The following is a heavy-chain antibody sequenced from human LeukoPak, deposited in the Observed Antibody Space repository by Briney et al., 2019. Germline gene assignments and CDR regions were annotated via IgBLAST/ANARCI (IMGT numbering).Heavy chain of an antibody. Sequence: GASVKVSCKAYGYRFRDHYIHWVRQAPGQGLEYLGWINPNSGGTSYAQKFQGRVTLTRDTSIDTAYIRLHSLTSDDTAVYYCARGYFGDYVLDTWGQGALITVSS. CDR1: GYRFRDHY. V-gene: IGHV1-2*02. J-gene: IGHJ5*02. D-gene: IGHD4-17*01. CDR3: ARGYFGDYVLDT. CDR2: INPNSGGT.